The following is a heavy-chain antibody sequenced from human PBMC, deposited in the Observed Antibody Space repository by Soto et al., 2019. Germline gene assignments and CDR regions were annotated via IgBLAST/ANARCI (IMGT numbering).Heavy chain of an antibody. V-gene: IGHV3-23*01. CDR1: GFTFSSYA. J-gene: IGHJ5*02. CDR3: ARVIAGSSTSPRNWFNP. D-gene: IGHD2-2*01. CDR2: ISGSGGST. Sequence: GGSPRLSCAASGFTFSSYAMSWVRQAPGKGLEWVSAISGSGGSTYYADSVKGRFTISRDNSKNTLYLQMNSLRAEDTAVYYCARVIAGSSTSPRNWFNPWGQGTLVTVSS.